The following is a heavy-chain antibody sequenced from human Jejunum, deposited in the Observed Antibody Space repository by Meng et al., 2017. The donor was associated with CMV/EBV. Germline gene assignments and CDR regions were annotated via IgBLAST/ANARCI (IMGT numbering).Heavy chain of an antibody. D-gene: IGHD2-2*01. Sequence: GVTLSRYYMHWVRQTTGKGLESVSVIGTGGDPYYPDSVKCRFTISRQDFKNSLYLQMNSLRAEDSAVYFCARAPHTSYYYFGMDVWGQGTTVTVSS. CDR3: ARAPHTSYYYFGMDV. J-gene: IGHJ6*02. V-gene: IGHV3-13*05. CDR2: IGTGGDP. CDR1: GVTLSRYY.